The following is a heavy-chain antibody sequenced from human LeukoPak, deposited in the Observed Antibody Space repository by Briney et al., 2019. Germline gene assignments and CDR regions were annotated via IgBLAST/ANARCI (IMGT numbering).Heavy chain of an antibody. J-gene: IGHJ6*03. CDR1: GFTFSSYW. CDR2: IKEDGSAK. CDR3: SRDRFSIAAAGRRVGYYYMDV. V-gene: IGHV3-7*01. D-gene: IGHD6-13*01. Sequence: GGSLRLSCAASGFTFSSYWMSWVRQAPGKGLEWVANIKEDGSAKYYVDSVKGRFTISRDNAKNSLYLQMNSLRDEDTAVYYCSRDRFSIAAAGRRVGYYYMDVLGKGTTVTDSS.